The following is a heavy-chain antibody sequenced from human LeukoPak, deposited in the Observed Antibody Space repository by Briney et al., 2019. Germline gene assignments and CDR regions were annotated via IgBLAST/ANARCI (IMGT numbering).Heavy chain of an antibody. Sequence: GGSLRLSCAASGFSFSSYAMSWVRQAPGKGLEWVSHISHDGGSTYYADSVKGRFTISRDNSKNTLYLQMSSLKDEDTAIYYCAKVKFYFDNWGQGTLVTVSA. CDR3: AKVKFYFDN. CDR1: GFSFSSYA. CDR2: ISHDGGST. V-gene: IGHV3-23*01. J-gene: IGHJ4*02.